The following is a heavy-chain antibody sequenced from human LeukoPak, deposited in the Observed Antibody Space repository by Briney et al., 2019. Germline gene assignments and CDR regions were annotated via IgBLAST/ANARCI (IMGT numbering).Heavy chain of an antibody. Sequence: AVKVSCKASGGTFSSYAISWVRQAPGQGLEWMGGIIPIFGTANYAQKFQGRVTITADESTSTAYMELSSLRSEDTAVYYCARDAAIAAAGTEWFDPWGQGTLVTVSS. CDR1: GGTFSSYA. D-gene: IGHD6-13*01. J-gene: IGHJ5*02. CDR2: IIPIFGTA. V-gene: IGHV1-69*13. CDR3: ARDAAIAAAGTEWFDP.